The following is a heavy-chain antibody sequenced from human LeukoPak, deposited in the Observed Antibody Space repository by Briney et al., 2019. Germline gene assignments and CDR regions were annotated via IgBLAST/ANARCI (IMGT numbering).Heavy chain of an antibody. D-gene: IGHD3-10*02. V-gene: IGHV3-15*01. Sequence: GGSLRLSCAASGFTFSNAWMSWVRQAPGKGLEWVGRIKSKTDGGTTDYAAPVKGRFTISRDDSKNTLYLQMNSLRAEDTAVYYCAKAYIPGRIFGVLAFDIWGQGTMVTVSS. J-gene: IGHJ3*02. CDR1: GFTFSNAW. CDR3: AKAYIPGRIFGVLAFDI. CDR2: IKSKTDGGTT.